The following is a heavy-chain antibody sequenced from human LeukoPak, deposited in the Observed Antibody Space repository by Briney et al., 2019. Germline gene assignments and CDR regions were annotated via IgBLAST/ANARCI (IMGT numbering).Heavy chain of an antibody. J-gene: IGHJ4*02. Sequence: ASVKVSCKASGYTFTSYGISWVRQAPGQGLEWMGWISAYNGNTNYAQKLQGRVTMTTDTSTSTAYMELRSLRSDDTAVYYCARDGPHLYSYGLYYFDYWGQGTLVTVSS. CDR3: ARDGPHLYSYGLYYFDY. D-gene: IGHD5-18*01. V-gene: IGHV1-18*01. CDR1: GYTFTSYG. CDR2: ISAYNGNT.